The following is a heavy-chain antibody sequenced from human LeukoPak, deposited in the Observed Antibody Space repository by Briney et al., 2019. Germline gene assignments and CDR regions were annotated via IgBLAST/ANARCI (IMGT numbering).Heavy chain of an antibody. Sequence: SETPSLTRSVSVGSTSGYYFSSIPHPARKGLEWIGRMYTNVKSDYSPSLKSRVTLSVDTSKNHLSLKLSSVTAADTAVYYCARDRGGSYYYWGQGAPVTVSP. J-gene: IGHJ4*02. CDR1: VGSTSGYY. CDR2: MYTNVKS. V-gene: IGHV4-4*07. D-gene: IGHD1-26*01. CDR3: ARDRGGSYYY.